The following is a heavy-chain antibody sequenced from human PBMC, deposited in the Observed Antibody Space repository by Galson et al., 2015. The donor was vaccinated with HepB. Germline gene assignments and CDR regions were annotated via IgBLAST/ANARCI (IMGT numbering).Heavy chain of an antibody. D-gene: IGHD6-19*01. J-gene: IGHJ4*02. V-gene: IGHV1-18*01. CDR1: GYTFTSYG. CDR2: ISAYNGNT. CDR3: ARGGPTGYSSGWFTGPDYFDY. Sequence: SCKASGYTFTSYGISWVRQAPGQGLEWMGWISAYNGNTNYAQKLQGRVTMTTDTSTSTAYMELRSLRSDDTAVYYCARGGPTGYSSGWFTGPDYFDYWGQGTLVTVSS.